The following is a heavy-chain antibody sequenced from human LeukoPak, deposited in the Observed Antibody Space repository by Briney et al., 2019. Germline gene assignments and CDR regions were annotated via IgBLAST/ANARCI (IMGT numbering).Heavy chain of an antibody. CDR2: IIPIFGTA. Sequence: GASVTVSCKASGGTFSSYAISWVRQAPGQGLEWMGGIIPIFGTANYAQKFQGRVTITADKSTSTAYMELSSLRSEDTAVYYCALAVAGIDAFDIWGQGTMVTVSS. J-gene: IGHJ3*02. CDR1: GGTFSSYA. D-gene: IGHD6-19*01. CDR3: ALAVAGIDAFDI. V-gene: IGHV1-69*06.